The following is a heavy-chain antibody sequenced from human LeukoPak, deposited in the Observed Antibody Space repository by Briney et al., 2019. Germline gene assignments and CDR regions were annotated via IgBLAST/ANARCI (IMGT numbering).Heavy chain of an antibody. J-gene: IGHJ4*02. D-gene: IGHD5-24*01. CDR3: ARGDGYNFFDY. CDR1: GFTFRSYW. Sequence: GGSLRLSCAASGFTFRSYWMSWVRQAPGKGLEWVANIKQDGSEKYYVDSVKGRFTISRDNSENTLYLQMKSLRAEDTAVYYCARGDGYNFFDYWGQGTLVTVSS. V-gene: IGHV3-7*05. CDR2: IKQDGSEK.